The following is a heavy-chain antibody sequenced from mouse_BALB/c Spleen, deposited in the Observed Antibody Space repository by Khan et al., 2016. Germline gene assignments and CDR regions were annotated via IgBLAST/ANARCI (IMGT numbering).Heavy chain of an antibody. J-gene: IGHJ3*01. CDR2: ISSGGNYT. CDR1: GFTFSSYA. V-gene: IGHV5-9-3*01. Sequence: EVELVESGGGLVKPGGSLKLSCAASGFTFSSYAMSWVRQTSEKRLEWVATISSGGNYTYYPDSVKGRFTISRDNAKNTLYLQMSSLRSEDTAMYYCTNGNFAYWGQGTLVTVSA. CDR3: TNGNFAY. D-gene: IGHD2-1*01.